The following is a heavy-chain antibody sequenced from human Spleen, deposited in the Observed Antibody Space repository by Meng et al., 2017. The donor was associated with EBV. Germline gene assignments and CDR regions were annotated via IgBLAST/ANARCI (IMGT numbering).Heavy chain of an antibody. J-gene: IGHJ4*02. Sequence: EVQCLGSGGCLVQPGGSMGLSCAASGFTFGDSALSWVRQAPGKGLEWVSTISGNGGGTYYADSVKGRFTISRDNSKNTLYLQMNSLRAEDTAVYYCARDYGGDSGGFWGQGTLVTVSS. CDR1: GFTFGDSA. D-gene: IGHD4-23*01. CDR2: ISGNGGGT. V-gene: IGHV3-23*01. CDR3: ARDYGGDSGGF.